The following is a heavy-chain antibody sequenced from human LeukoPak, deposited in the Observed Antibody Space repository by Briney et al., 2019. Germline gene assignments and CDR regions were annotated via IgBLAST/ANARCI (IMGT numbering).Heavy chain of an antibody. CDR1: GDSVSSNSAA. V-gene: IGHV6-1*01. CDR2: TYYRSKWYN. D-gene: IGHD3-22*01. J-gene: IGHJ1*01. CDR3: ARGHYYDSSGYYGAEYFQH. Sequence: SQTLSLTCAISGDSVSSNSAAWNWIRQSPSRGLEWLGRTYYRSKWYNDYAVSVKSRITINPDTSKNQFSLQLNSVTPEDTAVYYCARGHYYDSSGYYGAEYFQHWGRGTLVTVSS.